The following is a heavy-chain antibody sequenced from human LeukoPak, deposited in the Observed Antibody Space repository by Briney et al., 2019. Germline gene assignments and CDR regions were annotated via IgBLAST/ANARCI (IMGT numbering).Heavy chain of an antibody. D-gene: IGHD6-13*01. CDR3: AKKTPGTYPFDY. Sequence: GGSLRLSCAASGFSFSSTAMNWVRQAPGKGLEWVSASGTDGDTYYTDSVQGRFTISRDNSRNTLYLQMTSLRADDTAVYYCAKKTPGTYPFDYWGQGTLVTVSP. CDR2: SGTDGDT. CDR1: GFSFSSTA. V-gene: IGHV3-23*01. J-gene: IGHJ4*02.